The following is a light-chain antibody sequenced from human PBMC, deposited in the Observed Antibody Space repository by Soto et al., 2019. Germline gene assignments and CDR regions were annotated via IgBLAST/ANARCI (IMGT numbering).Light chain of an antibody. CDR3: SSYTSSSTYV. CDR1: SSDVGGYNY. J-gene: IGLJ1*01. Sequence: PGQSITISCTGTSSDVGGYNYVSWYQQHPGKAPKLMIYEVSNRPSGVSNRFSGSKSGNTASLTISGLQAEDEADYYCSSYTSSSTYVFGTGTKVTVL. CDR2: EVS. V-gene: IGLV2-14*01.